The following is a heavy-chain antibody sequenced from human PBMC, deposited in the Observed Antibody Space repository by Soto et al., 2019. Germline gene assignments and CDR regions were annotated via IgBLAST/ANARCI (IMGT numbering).Heavy chain of an antibody. J-gene: IGHJ5*02. D-gene: IGHD6-13*01. Sequence: ASVKVSCKASGYTFTSYGISWVRQAPGQGLEWMRWISAYNGNTNYAQKLQGRVTMTTDTSTSTAYMELRSLRSDDTAVYYCARDEIAAAGTEFDPWGQGTLVTVSS. CDR3: ARDEIAAAGTEFDP. CDR2: ISAYNGNT. CDR1: GYTFTSYG. V-gene: IGHV1-18*01.